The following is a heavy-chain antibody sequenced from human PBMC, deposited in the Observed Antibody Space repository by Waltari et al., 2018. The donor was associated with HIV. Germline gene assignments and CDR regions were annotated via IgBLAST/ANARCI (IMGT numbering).Heavy chain of an antibody. V-gene: IGHV1-69*13. CDR1: GGPFRSYA. CDR2: IIPSFGTA. J-gene: IGHJ4*02. D-gene: IGHD3-22*01. CDR3: AGNYDSSGYYIDY. Sequence: QFQLLQSGAEVKKPGSSVKVSCKASGGPFRSYALSWVRQAPGQGLEWMGGIIPSFGTANYAQKCQGRVTITADESTSTAYMELSSLRYEDTAVYYCAGNYDSSGYYIDYWGQGTLVTVSS.